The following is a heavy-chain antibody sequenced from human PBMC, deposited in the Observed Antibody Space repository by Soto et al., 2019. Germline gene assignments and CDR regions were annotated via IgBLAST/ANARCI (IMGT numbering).Heavy chain of an antibody. Sequence: SETLSLTCTFSCGSISSGDYYWSWIRQPPGKGLEWIGYIYYSGSTYYNPSLKSRVTISVDTSKNQFSLKLSSVTAADTAVYYCASIDYGDYEFGNYFDYWGQGTLVTVSS. V-gene: IGHV4-30-4*01. CDR3: ASIDYGDYEFGNYFDY. CDR2: IYYSGST. CDR1: CGSISSGDYY. J-gene: IGHJ4*02. D-gene: IGHD4-17*01.